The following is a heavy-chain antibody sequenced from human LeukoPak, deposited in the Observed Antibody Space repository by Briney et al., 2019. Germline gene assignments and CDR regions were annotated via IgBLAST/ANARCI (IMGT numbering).Heavy chain of an antibody. CDR1: GGSISSYY. CDR3: ARGPGPHCSGGSCYGMDV. J-gene: IGHJ6*04. V-gene: IGHV4-59*01. CDR2: IYYSGST. D-gene: IGHD2-15*01. Sequence: SETLSLTCTVSGGSISSYYWSWIRQPPGKGLEWIGYIYYSGSTNYNPSLKSRVTISVDTSKNQFSLKLSSVTAADTAVYYCARGPGPHCSGGSCYGMDVRGKGTTVTVSS.